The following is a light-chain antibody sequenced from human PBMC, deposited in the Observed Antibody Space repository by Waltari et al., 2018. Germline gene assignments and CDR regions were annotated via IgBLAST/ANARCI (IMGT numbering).Light chain of an antibody. Sequence: DIQMTQSPSTLSASVGDRVTITCRASQSFSNWLAWYQQKPGKAPKLLIYKTSNLESGVPSRFSGSGSGTEFTLTISSLQPDDFATYYCQQYASNPLTFGGGTKVEV. CDR2: KTS. CDR3: QQYASNPLT. J-gene: IGKJ4*01. CDR1: QSFSNW. V-gene: IGKV1-5*03.